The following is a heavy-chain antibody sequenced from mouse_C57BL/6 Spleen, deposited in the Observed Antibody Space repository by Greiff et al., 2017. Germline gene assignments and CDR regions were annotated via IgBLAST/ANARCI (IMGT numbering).Heavy chain of an antibody. CDR1: GYTFTDYN. CDR2: INPNNGGT. D-gene: IGHD1-1*01. J-gene: IGHJ3*01. CDR3: ARRGVYYYGRAWFAY. Sequence: EVQLQQSGPELVKPGASVKIPCKASGYTFTDYNMDWVKQSHGKSLEWIGDINPNNGGTIYNQKVKGKATLTVDKSSSTAYMELRSLTSEDTAVYYCARRGVYYYGRAWFAYWGQGTLVTVSA. V-gene: IGHV1-18*01.